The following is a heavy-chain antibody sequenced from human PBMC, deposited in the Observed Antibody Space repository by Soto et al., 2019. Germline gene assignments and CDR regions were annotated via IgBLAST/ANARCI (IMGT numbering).Heavy chain of an antibody. J-gene: IGHJ4*02. Sequence: ASVKVSCKASGGTFSSYAISWVRQAPGQGLEWMGGIIPIFGTANYAQKFQGRVTITADESTSTAYMELSSLRSEDTAVYYCARSQRYSSGWYRFDYWGQGTLVTVSS. V-gene: IGHV1-69*13. CDR3: ARSQRYSSGWYRFDY. D-gene: IGHD6-19*01. CDR2: IIPIFGTA. CDR1: GGTFSSYA.